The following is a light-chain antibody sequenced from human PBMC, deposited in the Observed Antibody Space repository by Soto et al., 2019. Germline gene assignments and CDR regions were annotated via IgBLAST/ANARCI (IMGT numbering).Light chain of an antibody. CDR3: HQYNSYSPT. Sequence: DIQMTQSPSTLSASVGDRVTITCRASQSVSSWLAWYQQRPGKAPKLLIYDAYSLESGVPSRFSGSGSGTEFTLPISSLQPDDFATYYCHQYNSYSPTFGQGNKLEIK. CDR2: DAY. CDR1: QSVSSW. V-gene: IGKV1-5*01. J-gene: IGKJ2*01.